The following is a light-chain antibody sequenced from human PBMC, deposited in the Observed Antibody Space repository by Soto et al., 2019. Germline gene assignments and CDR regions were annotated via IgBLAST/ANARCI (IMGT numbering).Light chain of an antibody. CDR3: TSYTSSRTNDV. Sequence: QSVLTQPASVSGSPGQSITISCTGTSSDIGGYNYVSWYQQHPGKAPKLMIYEVSNRPSGVSNRFSGSKSGNTASLTISGLQAEDEADYYCTSYTSSRTNDVFGTGTKPTVL. CDR1: SSDIGGYNY. CDR2: EVS. V-gene: IGLV2-14*01. J-gene: IGLJ1*01.